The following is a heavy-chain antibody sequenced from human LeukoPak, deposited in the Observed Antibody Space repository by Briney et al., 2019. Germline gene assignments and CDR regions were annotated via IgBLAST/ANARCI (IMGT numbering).Heavy chain of an antibody. D-gene: IGHD6-13*01. V-gene: IGHV1-46*03. CDR3: ASSSTYYYYGMDV. J-gene: IGHJ6*02. Sequence: ASVKVSCKASGYTFTSYYMHWVRQAPGQGLEWMVIIKPSGGSTSYAQKFQGRVTMTRDTSTSTVYMELSSLRSEDTAVYYCASSSTYYYYGMDVWGQGTTVTVSS. CDR1: GYTFTSYY. CDR2: IKPSGGST.